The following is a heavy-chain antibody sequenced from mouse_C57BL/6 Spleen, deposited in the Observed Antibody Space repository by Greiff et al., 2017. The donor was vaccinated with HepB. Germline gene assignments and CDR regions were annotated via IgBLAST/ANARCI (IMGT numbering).Heavy chain of an antibody. D-gene: IGHD1-1*01. V-gene: IGHV1-59*01. J-gene: IGHJ4*01. CDR1: GYTFTSYW. Sequence: QVQLQQPGAELVRPGTSVKLSCKASGYTFTSYWMHWVKQRPGQGLEWIGVIDPSDSYTNYNQKFKGKATLTVDTSSSTAYMQLSSLTSEDSAVYYCARGGLYGSRRDYAMDYWGQGTSVTVSS. CDR2: IDPSDSYT. CDR3: ARGGLYGSRRDYAMDY.